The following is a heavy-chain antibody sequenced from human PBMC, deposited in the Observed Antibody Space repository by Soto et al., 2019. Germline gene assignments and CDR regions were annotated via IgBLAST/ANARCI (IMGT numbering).Heavy chain of an antibody. CDR3: ARRTTVTLGYYYYYGMDV. D-gene: IGHD4-17*01. CDR2: IIPIFGTA. Sequence: GASVKGYCRASGGTFSSYAISWVRQAPGQVFEWMGGIIPIFGTANYAQKFQGRVTITADESTSTAYMELSSLRSEDTAVYYCARRTTVTLGYYYYYGMDVWGQGTTVTVSS. J-gene: IGHJ6*02. CDR1: GGTFSSYA. V-gene: IGHV1-69*01.